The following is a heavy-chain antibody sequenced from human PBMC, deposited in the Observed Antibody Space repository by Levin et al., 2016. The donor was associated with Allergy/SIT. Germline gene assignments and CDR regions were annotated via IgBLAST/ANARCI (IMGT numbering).Heavy chain of an antibody. CDR1: GGSISSSSYY. CDR2: IYYSGST. Sequence: SETLSLTCTVSGGSISSSSYYWGWIRQPPGKGLEWIGSIYYSGSTYYNPSLKSRVTISVDTSKNQFSLKLSSVTAADTAVYYCARHDADYWNGMYYFDYWGQGTLVTVSS. D-gene: IGHD1-1*01. V-gene: IGHV4-39*01. CDR3: ARHDADYWNGMYYFDY. J-gene: IGHJ4*02.